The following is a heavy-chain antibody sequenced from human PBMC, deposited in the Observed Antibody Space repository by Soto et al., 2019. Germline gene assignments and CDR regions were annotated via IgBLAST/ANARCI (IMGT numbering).Heavy chain of an antibody. CDR1: GFTFSSYW. D-gene: IGHD6-6*01. V-gene: IGHV3-7*01. CDR2: IKQDGSEE. Sequence: VQLEEFGGGLVQPGRSLRLSCAASGFTFSSYWMSWFRQAPGKGLEWVANIKQDGSEENYVDSVKGRFTISRDNAKNALYLQMNSLRVEDTAVYYCAREIAARLWGKGTTVTVSS. J-gene: IGHJ6*04. CDR3: AREIAARL.